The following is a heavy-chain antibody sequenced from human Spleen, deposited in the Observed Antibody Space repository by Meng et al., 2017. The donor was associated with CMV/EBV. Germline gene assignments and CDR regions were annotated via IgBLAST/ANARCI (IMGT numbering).Heavy chain of an antibody. CDR1: GYTFTGYY. J-gene: IGHJ4*02. Sequence: ASVKVSCKASGYTFTGYYMHWVRQAPGQGLEWMGWINPDSGGTSYAQKFQGRVTMTRDTSIRTVYMELSRLTSVDTAIYYCARNLGIGAAGYWGQGTLVTVSS. V-gene: IGHV1-2*02. D-gene: IGHD3-16*01. CDR3: ARNLGIGAAGY. CDR2: INPDSGGT.